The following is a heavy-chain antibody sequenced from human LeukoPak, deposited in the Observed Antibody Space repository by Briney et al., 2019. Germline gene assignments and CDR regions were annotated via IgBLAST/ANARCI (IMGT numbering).Heavy chain of an antibody. J-gene: IGHJ4*02. V-gene: IGHV3-74*01. CDR3: ARGTRIAFVTGFDY. CDR2: INSDGSST. CDR1: GITFSSYW. Sequence: GGSLRLSCAASGITFSSYWMHWVRQAPGKGLVWVSRINSDGSSTSYADSVKGRFTISRDNAKNTLYLQMNSLRAEDTAVYYCARGTRIAFVTGFDYWGQGILVTVSS. D-gene: IGHD2/OR15-2a*01.